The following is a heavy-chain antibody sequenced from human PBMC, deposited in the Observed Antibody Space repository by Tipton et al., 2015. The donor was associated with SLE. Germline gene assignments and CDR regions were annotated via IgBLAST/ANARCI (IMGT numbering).Heavy chain of an antibody. Sequence: TLSLTCPVSGGSISSSSNNYYWGWIRQPPGKGLEWIGSIYYSGSTYYNPSLKSRVTMSVDSSKNQFSLKLSSVTAADTAVYYCALQYDSGGYYWFWGQGTLVTVSS. CDR1: GGSISSSSNNYY. D-gene: IGHD3-22*01. V-gene: IGHV4-39*07. CDR3: ALQYDSGGYYWF. J-gene: IGHJ4*02. CDR2: IYYSGST.